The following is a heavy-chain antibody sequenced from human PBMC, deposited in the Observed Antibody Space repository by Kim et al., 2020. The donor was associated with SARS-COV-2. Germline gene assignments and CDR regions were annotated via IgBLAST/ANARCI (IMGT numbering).Heavy chain of an antibody. CDR1: GGSISSGGYY. V-gene: IGHV4-31*03. CDR3: ARGVSRWFQDY. J-gene: IGHJ4*02. CDR2: IYYSGST. D-gene: IGHD2-15*01. Sequence: SETLSLTCTVSGGSISSGGYYWSWIRQHPGKGLEWIGYIYYSGSTYYNPSLKSRVTISVDTSKNQFSLKLSSVTAADTAVYYCARGVSRWFQDYWGQGTPVTVS.